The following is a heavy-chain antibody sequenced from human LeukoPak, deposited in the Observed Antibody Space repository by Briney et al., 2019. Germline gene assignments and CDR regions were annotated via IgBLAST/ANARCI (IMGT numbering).Heavy chain of an antibody. CDR3: AKNPATRCDYYYYYMDV. Sequence: GGSLRLSCAASGFTFSSYGMHWVCQAPGKGLEWVAFIRYDVSNKYYADSVKGRFTISRDNSKNTLYLKMNSLRAEDTAVYYCAKNPATRCDYYYYYMDVWGKGTTVTVSS. CDR1: GFTFSSYG. D-gene: IGHD2-15*01. J-gene: IGHJ6*03. CDR2: IRYDVSNK. V-gene: IGHV3-30*02.